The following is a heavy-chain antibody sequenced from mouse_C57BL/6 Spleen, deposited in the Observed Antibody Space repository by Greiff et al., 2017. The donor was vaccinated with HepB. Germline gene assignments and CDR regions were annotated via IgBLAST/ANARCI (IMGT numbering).Heavy chain of an antibody. CDR3: ARGNYSNYVAWFAY. CDR1: GFTFSSYG. D-gene: IGHD2-5*01. V-gene: IGHV5-6*01. J-gene: IGHJ3*01. CDR2: ISSGGSYT. Sequence: EVKLVESGGDLVKPGGSLKLSCAASGFTFSSYGMSWVRQTPDKRLEWVATISSGGSYTYYPDSVKGRFNISRDNAKNTLYLQMSSLKSEDTAMYYCARGNYSNYVAWFAYWDQGTLVTVSA.